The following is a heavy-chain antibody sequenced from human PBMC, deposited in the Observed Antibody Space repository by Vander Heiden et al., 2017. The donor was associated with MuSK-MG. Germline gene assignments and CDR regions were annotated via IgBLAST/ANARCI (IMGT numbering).Heavy chain of an antibody. CDR3: ATMTTVATEGWFGGGGFDR. D-gene: IGHD3-16*01. CDR1: GFTFSDYY. J-gene: IGHJ3*02. CDR2: ITSSGSSI. Sequence: QMQLVESGGGLVKPGGSLRLSCAASGFTFSDYYMSWIRQAPGKGLQWVSYITSSGSSIHYADSVRGRFTISRDHAKNSLFLQINSLRAEDTAVYYCATMTTVATEGWFGGGGFDRWGQGTMVTVSS. V-gene: IGHV3-11*04.